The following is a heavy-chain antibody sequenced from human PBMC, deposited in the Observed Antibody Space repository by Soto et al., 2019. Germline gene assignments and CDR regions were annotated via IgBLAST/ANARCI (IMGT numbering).Heavy chain of an antibody. J-gene: IGHJ4*02. D-gene: IGHD3-10*01. CDR1: GFTFSSYA. CDR3: AKSGWFGELLSSFGY. Sequence: EVQLLESGGGLVQPGGSLRLSCAASGFTFSSYAMSWVRQAPGKGLEWVSAISGSGGSTYYADYVKGRFTNSRDKSKNTLYLQMNSLRAEDTAVYYCAKSGWFGELLSSFGYWGQGTLVTVSS. V-gene: IGHV3-23*01. CDR2: ISGSGGST.